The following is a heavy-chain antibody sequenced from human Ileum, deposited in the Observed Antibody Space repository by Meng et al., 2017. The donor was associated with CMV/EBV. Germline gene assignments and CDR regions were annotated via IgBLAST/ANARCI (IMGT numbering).Heavy chain of an antibody. CDR1: GFTFTSYS. D-gene: IGHD4-17*01. Sequence: GGSLRLSCTASGFTFTSYSITWVRQAPGKGLEWLSYISGSSTYIYHADSVKGRFTISRDNAKNSVHLQMSGLRAEDAAVYYCARAIDYGDPSWFDTWGQGTLVTVSS. CDR3: ARAIDYGDPSWFDT. V-gene: IGHV3-21*01. CDR2: ISGSSTYI. J-gene: IGHJ5*02.